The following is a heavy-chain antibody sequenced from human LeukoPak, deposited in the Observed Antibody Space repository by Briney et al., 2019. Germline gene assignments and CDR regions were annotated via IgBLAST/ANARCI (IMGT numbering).Heavy chain of an antibody. Sequence: GGSPRLSCAASGFTFSTYWMSWVRQAPGKGLEWVANIKEDGSEKYTGASVKGRFTISRDNAKNSLYLKMNSLRAEDTAVYYCARDSSGYQWGQGTQVTASS. J-gene: IGHJ4*02. V-gene: IGHV3-7*01. CDR2: IKEDGSEK. D-gene: IGHD3-22*01. CDR1: GFTFSTYW. CDR3: ARDSSGYQ.